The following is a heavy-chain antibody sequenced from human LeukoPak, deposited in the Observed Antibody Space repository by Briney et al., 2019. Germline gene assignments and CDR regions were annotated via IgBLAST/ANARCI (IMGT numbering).Heavy chain of an antibody. J-gene: IGHJ3*02. V-gene: IGHV3-9*01. CDR2: ISWNSGSI. CDR1: GFTFDDYA. D-gene: IGHD2-2*02. CDR3: AKDIGASIPDAFDI. Sequence: PGRSLRLSCAASGFTFDDYAMHWVRQAPGKGLEWVSGISWNSGSIGYADSVKGRFTISRDNAKNRMYLQRNCLRAEDTAWYCFAKDIGASIPDAFDIWGQGTMVTVSS.